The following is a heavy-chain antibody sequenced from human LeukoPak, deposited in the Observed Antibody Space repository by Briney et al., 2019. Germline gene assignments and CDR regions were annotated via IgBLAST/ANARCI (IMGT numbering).Heavy chain of an antibody. CDR3: ASTHGPIDH. Sequence: SQTLPLTCSIPGDSVSSNAAAWNWIRQSPSRGLEWLGRTYYRSKWYTEYAVSVKSRITVKSDTSKNQFSLQLNSVTPEDTAVYYCASTHGPIDHWGQGTLVTVSS. CDR1: GDSVSSNAAA. V-gene: IGHV6-1*01. CDR2: TYYRSKWYT. D-gene: IGHD2-8*01. J-gene: IGHJ5*02.